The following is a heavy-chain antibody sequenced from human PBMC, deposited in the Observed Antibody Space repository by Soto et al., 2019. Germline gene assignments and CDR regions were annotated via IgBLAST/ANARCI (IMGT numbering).Heavy chain of an antibody. CDR3: ARDGQPYSSSWYYGMDV. Sequence: PSQTLSLTCAISGDSVSSNSAAWNWIRQSPSRGLEWLGRTYYRSKWYNDYAVSVKSRITINPDTSKNQFSLQLNSVTPEDTAVYYCARDGQPYSSSWYYGMDVWGQGTTVTVSS. D-gene: IGHD6-13*01. CDR1: GDSVSSNSAA. CDR2: TYYRSKWYN. J-gene: IGHJ6*02. V-gene: IGHV6-1*01.